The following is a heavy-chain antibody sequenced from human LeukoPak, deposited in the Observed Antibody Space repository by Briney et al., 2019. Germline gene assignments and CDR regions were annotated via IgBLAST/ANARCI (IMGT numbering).Heavy chain of an antibody. CDR2: INHSGST. Sequence: PSETLSLTCAVYGGSFSGYYWSWIRQPPGKGLEWIGEINHSGSTNYNPSLKSRVTIPVDTSKNQFSLKLSSVTAADTAVYYCARGGWVIAARQRWFDPWGQGTLVTVSS. CDR1: GGSFSGYY. J-gene: IGHJ5*02. CDR3: ARGGWVIAARQRWFDP. D-gene: IGHD6-13*01. V-gene: IGHV4-34*01.